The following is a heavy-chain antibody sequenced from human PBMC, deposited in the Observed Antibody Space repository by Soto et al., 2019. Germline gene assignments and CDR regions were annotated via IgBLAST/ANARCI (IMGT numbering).Heavy chain of an antibody. Sequence: QLQLQESGSGLVKPSQTLSLTCAVSGGSISSGGYSWSWIRQPPGKGLEWIGYIYHSGSTYYNPSLKSRVPISVDRSKNQFSLKLSSVTAADTAVYYCARGYSGYEEDYFDYWGQGTLVTVSS. D-gene: IGHD5-12*01. J-gene: IGHJ4*02. CDR2: IYHSGST. CDR1: GGSISSGGYS. V-gene: IGHV4-30-2*01. CDR3: ARGYSGYEEDYFDY.